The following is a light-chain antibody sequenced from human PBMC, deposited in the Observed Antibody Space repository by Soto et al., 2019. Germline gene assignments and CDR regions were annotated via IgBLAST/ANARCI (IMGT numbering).Light chain of an antibody. Sequence: DIQMTQSPSSVSASVGDTVTITCRASQAVSTWLAWYQQKPGGAPKLLIYAASTLQSGVPSRFSGSGSGTDFTLNIRSLQPEDFATYYCQQGASFPRTFGGGTKEEIK. V-gene: IGKV1-12*01. J-gene: IGKJ4*01. CDR1: QAVSTW. CDR3: QQGASFPRT. CDR2: AAS.